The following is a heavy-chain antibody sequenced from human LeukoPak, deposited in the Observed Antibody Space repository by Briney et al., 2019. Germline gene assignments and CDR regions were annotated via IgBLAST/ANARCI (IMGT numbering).Heavy chain of an antibody. J-gene: IGHJ5*02. CDR3: ASVRNPPRQLPPTNWFDP. V-gene: IGHV4-59*01. CDR1: GGSISSYF. D-gene: IGHD6-6*01. Sequence: SETLSLTCTVSGGSISSYFWSWIRQPPGKGLEWIGYIYYSGSTDYNPSLKSRVTISVDTSRNQFSLKLNSVTAADSAVYYCASVRNPPRQLPPTNWFDPWGQGTLVTVSS. CDR2: IYYSGST.